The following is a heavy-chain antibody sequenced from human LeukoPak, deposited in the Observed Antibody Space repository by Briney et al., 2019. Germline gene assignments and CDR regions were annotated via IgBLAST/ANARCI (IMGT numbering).Heavy chain of an antibody. J-gene: IGHJ4*02. CDR2: ISYDRSLK. CDR3: ARDPTAVANLPQYYLDY. D-gene: IGHD4-23*01. Sequence: GGSLRLSCAASGFTFSSYAMSWVRQAPGKGLEWVAVISYDRSLKYYADSVRGRFTISSDNSKNTLYLQMNSLRVEDTAVYYCARDPTAVANLPQYYLDYWGQGILVTVSS. V-gene: IGHV3-30*04. CDR1: GFTFSSYA.